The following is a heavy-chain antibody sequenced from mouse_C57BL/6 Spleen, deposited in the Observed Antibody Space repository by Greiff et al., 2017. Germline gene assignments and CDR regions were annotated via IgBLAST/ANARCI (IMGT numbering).Heavy chain of an antibody. CDR1: GFSLTSYA. D-gene: IGHD2-4*01. CDR2: IWTGGGT. J-gene: IGHJ3*01. Sequence: VHLMESGPGLVAPSQSLSITCTVSGFSLTSYAISWVRQPPGKGLEWLGVIWTGGGTNYNSALKSRLSISKDNSKSQVFLKMNSLQTDDTARYYCASYDYDGAWFAYWGQGTLVTVSA. V-gene: IGHV2-9-1*01. CDR3: ASYDYDGAWFAY.